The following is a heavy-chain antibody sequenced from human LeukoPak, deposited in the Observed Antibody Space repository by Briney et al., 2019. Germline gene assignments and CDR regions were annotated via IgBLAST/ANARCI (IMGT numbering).Heavy chain of an antibody. Sequence: GGSLRLSCAASGFTVSSNYMSWVRQAPGKGLEWVSVIYSGSSTYYADSVKGRFTISRDNSKNTLSLQMNSLRAEDTAVYYCAKTTTVTTRRFGYFDYWGQGTLVTVSS. CDR2: IYSGSST. V-gene: IGHV3-53*01. J-gene: IGHJ4*02. CDR1: GFTVSSNY. D-gene: IGHD4-17*01. CDR3: AKTTTVTTRRFGYFDY.